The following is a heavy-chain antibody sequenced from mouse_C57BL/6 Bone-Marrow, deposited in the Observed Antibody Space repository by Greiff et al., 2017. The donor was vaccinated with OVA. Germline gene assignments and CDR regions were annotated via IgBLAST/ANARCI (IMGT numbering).Heavy chain of an antibody. D-gene: IGHD2-1*01. CDR2: IYPGGGYT. V-gene: IGHV1-63*01. Sequence: VQLQESGAELVRPGTSVTMSCKASGYTFTNYWIGWAKQRPGHGLEWIGDIYPGGGYTNYNEKFKGKATLTADKSSSTAYMQFSSLTSEDSAIYYCARAYGNWDYWGQGTTLTVSS. CDR3: ARAYGNWDY. CDR1: GYTFTNYW. J-gene: IGHJ2*01.